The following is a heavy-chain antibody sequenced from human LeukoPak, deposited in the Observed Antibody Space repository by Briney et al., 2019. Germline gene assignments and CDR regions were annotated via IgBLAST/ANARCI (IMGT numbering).Heavy chain of an antibody. CDR1: GGTFSRFT. V-gene: IGHV1-46*01. D-gene: IGHD2-15*01. J-gene: IGHJ4*02. CDR2: INPSGGST. CDR3: ARQDCSGGSCYSGY. Sequence: ASVKVSCKASGGTFSRFTISWVRQAPGQGLEWMGIINPSGGSTSYAQKFQGRVTMTRDTSTSTVYMELSSLRSEDTAVYYCARQDCSGGSCYSGYWGQGTLVTVSS.